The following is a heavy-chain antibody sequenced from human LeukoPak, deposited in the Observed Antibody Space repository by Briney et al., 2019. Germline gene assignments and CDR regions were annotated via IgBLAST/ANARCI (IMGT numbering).Heavy chain of an antibody. V-gene: IGHV4-59*12. CDR3: ARGYYDILTGYYPLDY. CDR2: IYYSGST. D-gene: IGHD3-9*01. Sequence: SETLSLTCTVSGGSISSYYWSWIRQPPGKGLEWIGYIYYSGSTNYNPSLKSRVTISVDTSKNQFSLKLSSVTAADTAVYYCARGYYDILTGYYPLDYWGQGTLVTVSS. J-gene: IGHJ4*02. CDR1: GGSISSYY.